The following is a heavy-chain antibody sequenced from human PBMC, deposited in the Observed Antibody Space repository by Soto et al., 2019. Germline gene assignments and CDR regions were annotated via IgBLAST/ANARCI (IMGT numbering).Heavy chain of an antibody. Sequence: PWGSLRLSCGASEFTFSSYSMNWVRQAPGKGLEWVSSISSSSSYIYYADSVKGRFTISRDNAKNSLYLQMNSLRAEDTAVYYCLKGAGMDVWGQGTTVTVSS. CDR3: LKGAGMDV. CDR1: EFTFSSYS. CDR2: ISSSSSYI. V-gene: IGHV3-21*01. J-gene: IGHJ6*02.